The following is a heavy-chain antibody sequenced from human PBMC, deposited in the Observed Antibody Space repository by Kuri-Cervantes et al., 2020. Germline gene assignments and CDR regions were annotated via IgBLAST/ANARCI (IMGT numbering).Heavy chain of an antibody. Sequence: ASVKVSCKASGYSFTTSSMSWVRQAPGQGLEWMGIINPSGGSTSYAQKFQGRVTMTRDTSATTAYMELSGLRSEDTAVYYCARGGDIIVQPGARTFDPWGQGTLVTVSS. D-gene: IGHD2-2*01. J-gene: IGHJ5*02. CDR3: ARGGDIIVQPGARTFDP. CDR1: GYSFTTSS. CDR2: INPSGGST. V-gene: IGHV1-46*01.